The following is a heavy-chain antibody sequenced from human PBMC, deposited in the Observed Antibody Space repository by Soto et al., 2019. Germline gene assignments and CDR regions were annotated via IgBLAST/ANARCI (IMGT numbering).Heavy chain of an antibody. CDR2: INAGNGNT. J-gene: IGHJ4*02. Sequence: GVPVKVSCEASGYTFTSYALHWVRQAPGQRLEWMGWINAGNGNTKYSQKFQGRVTITRDTSASTAYMELSSLRSEDTAVYYCARRPYSSSSCLDYWGQGTLVTVSS. CDR1: GYTFTSYA. V-gene: IGHV1-3*01. D-gene: IGHD6-6*01. CDR3: ARRPYSSSSCLDY.